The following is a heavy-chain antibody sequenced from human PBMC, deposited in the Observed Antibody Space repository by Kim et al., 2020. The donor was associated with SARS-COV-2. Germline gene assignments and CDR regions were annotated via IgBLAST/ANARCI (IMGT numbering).Heavy chain of an antibody. CDR2: INPNSGGT. CDR3: ARGPGWIQLWLTANYFDY. CDR1: GYTFTGYY. Sequence: ASVKVSCKASGYTFTGYYMHWVRQAPGQGLEWMGWINPNSGGTNYAQKFQGWVTMTRDTSISTAYMELSRLRSDDTAVYYCARGPGWIQLWLTANYFDYWGQGTLVTVSS. V-gene: IGHV1-2*04. D-gene: IGHD5-18*01. J-gene: IGHJ4*02.